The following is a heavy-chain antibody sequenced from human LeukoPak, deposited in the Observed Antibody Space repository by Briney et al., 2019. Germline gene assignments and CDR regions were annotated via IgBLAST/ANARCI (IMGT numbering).Heavy chain of an antibody. CDR2: ISAYNGNT. V-gene: IGHV1-18*01. J-gene: IGHJ4*02. D-gene: IGHD4-23*01. CDR3: ARGYLLLRWLDY. CDR1: GYTFTSYG. Sequence: ASVKVSCKASGYTFTSYGISWVRQAPGQGHEWMGWISAYNGNTNYAQKLQGRVTMTTDTSTSTAYMELRSLRSDDAAVYYCARGYLLLRWLDYWGQGTLVTVSS.